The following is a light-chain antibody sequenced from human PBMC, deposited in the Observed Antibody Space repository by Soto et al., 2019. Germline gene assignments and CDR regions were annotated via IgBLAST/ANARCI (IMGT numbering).Light chain of an antibody. CDR1: QSVSIY. CDR2: KAT. Sequence: TQSPATLSLSPGERATLSCRASQSVSIYLAWFQQKPGKAPKFLIYKATTLESGVPSRFRGGESGTEFTLTISSLQPDDFAAYYCQQYNNFPFTFGPGTKVDI. CDR3: QQYNNFPFT. V-gene: IGKV1-5*03. J-gene: IGKJ3*01.